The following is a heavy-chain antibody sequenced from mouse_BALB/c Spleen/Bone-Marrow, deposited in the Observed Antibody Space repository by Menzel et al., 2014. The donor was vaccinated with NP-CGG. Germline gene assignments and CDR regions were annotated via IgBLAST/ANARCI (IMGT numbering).Heavy chain of an antibody. D-gene: IGHD2-2*01. V-gene: IGHV1-9*01. J-gene: IGHJ4*01. Sequence: VMLVESGAELMKPGASVKISCKATGYTFXNYWIEWIKQRPGHGLEWIGEILPGGGSTKYNEKFKDKATFTADTSSXTAYMQLSSLASEDSAVYYCARSGYGYYAMDYWGQGTSVTVSS. CDR3: ARSGYGYYAMDY. CDR2: ILPGGGST. CDR1: GYTFXNYW.